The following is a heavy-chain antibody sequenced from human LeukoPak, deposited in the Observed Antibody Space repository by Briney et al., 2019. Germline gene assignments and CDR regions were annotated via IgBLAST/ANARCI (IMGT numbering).Heavy chain of an antibody. V-gene: IGHV1-69*13. Sequence: SVNVSCKASGGTFSSYAISWVRQAPGQGLEWMGGIIPIFGTANYAQKFQGRVTITADESTSTAYMELSSLRSEDTAVYYCAGGFWSGYSPSTEYFQHWGQGTLVTVSS. D-gene: IGHD3-3*01. J-gene: IGHJ1*01. CDR1: GGTFSSYA. CDR3: AGGFWSGYSPSTEYFQH. CDR2: IIPIFGTA.